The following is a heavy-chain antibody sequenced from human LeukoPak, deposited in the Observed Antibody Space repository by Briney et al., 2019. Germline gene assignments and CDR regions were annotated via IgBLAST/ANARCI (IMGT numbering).Heavy chain of an antibody. J-gene: IGHJ4*02. CDR3: AGIYDTPRAF. D-gene: IGHD3-22*01. V-gene: IGHV4-39*01. Sequence: SETLSLTCTVSGGSISDSRYYWGWIRQPPGKGLEWIGSIYYSGTTYHNPSLKSRLTISVDTTKNQFSVRLSSVTAADTAVYHCAGIYDTPRAFWGRGTLVTVSS. CDR2: IYYSGTT. CDR1: GGSISDSRYY.